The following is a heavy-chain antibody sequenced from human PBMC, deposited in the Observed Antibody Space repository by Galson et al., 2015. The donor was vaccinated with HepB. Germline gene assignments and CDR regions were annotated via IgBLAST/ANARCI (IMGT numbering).Heavy chain of an antibody. V-gene: IGHV3-30-3*01. CDR2: ISYDGSNK. J-gene: IGHJ4*02. D-gene: IGHD5-24*01. CDR3: VGGATGLYYFDY. CDR1: GFTFSSYA. Sequence: SLRLSCAASGFTFSSYAMHWVRQAPGKGLEWVAVISYDGSNKYYADSVKGRFTISRDNSKNTLYLQMNSLRAEDTAVYYCVGGATGLYYFDYWGQGTLVTVSS.